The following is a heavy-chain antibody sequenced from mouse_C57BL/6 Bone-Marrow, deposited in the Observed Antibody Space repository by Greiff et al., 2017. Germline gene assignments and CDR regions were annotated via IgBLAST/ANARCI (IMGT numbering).Heavy chain of an antibody. Sequence: EVKLMESGGDLVKPGGSLKLSCAASGFTFSSYGMSWVRQTPDKRLEWVATISSGGSYTYYPDSVKGRFTISRDNAKNTLYLQMSSLKSEDTAMYYCARHDYYDYGDYWGQGTSVTVSS. D-gene: IGHD2-4*01. CDR2: ISSGGSYT. V-gene: IGHV5-6*01. CDR1: GFTFSSYG. CDR3: ARHDYYDYGDY. J-gene: IGHJ4*01.